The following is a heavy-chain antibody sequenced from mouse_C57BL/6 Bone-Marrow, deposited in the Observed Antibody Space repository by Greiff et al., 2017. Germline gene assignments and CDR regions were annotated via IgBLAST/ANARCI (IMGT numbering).Heavy chain of an antibody. CDR1: GYTFTDYN. V-gene: IGHV1-22*01. Sequence: EVQGVESGPELAKPGASVQMSCKASGYTFTDYNMHWVKQSHGKSLEWIGYINPNNGGTSYKQKFKCKATLTENKSSSTAYMELRSLTSEDSAVYYCARWGTGIADWGQGTLVTVSA. D-gene: IGHD4-1*01. CDR3: ARWGTGIAD. CDR2: INPNNGGT. J-gene: IGHJ3*01.